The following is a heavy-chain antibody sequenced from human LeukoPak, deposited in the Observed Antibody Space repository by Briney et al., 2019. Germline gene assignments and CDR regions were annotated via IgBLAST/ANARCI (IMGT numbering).Heavy chain of an antibody. V-gene: IGHV3-48*04. D-gene: IGHD2-2*01. J-gene: IGHJ4*02. CDR3: ARDTRGESDY. CDR1: GFTFSSYS. CDR2: ISSSSDTI. Sequence: AGGSLRLSCAVSGFTFSSYSMNWVRQAPGKGLEWVSYISSSSDTIYYADSVKGRFTISRDNAKKSLYLQMNSLRAEDTAVYYCARDTRGESDYWGQGTLVTVSS.